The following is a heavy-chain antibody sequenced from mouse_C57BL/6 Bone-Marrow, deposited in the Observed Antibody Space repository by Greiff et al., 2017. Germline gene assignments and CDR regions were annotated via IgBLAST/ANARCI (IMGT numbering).Heavy chain of an antibody. CDR2: IHPNSGST. J-gene: IGHJ3*01. Sequence: VQLQQPGAELVKPGASVKLSCKASGYTFTSYWMSWVKQRPGQGLEWIGVIHPNSGSTNYNEKFKSKATLTVEKSSSTAYMQLSSLTSEDSAVYECARGLRLPTWFAHWGQGTLVTVSA. CDR3: ARGLRLPTWFAH. D-gene: IGHD3-2*02. CDR1: GYTFTSYW. V-gene: IGHV1-64*01.